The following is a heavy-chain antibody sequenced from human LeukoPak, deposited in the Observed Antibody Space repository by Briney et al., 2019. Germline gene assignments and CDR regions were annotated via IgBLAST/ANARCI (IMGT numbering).Heavy chain of an antibody. Sequence: GASVNVSCKTSGYTFTSYYIHWVRQAPGQGLELMGIINPSSGVTNYAQKFQGRVTMTRDTSTSTVYMELSGQTSDDTAVYYCARATNFYYYYGMDVWGQGTTVTVSS. CDR2: INPSSGVT. V-gene: IGHV1-46*01. CDR1: GYTFTSYY. CDR3: ARATNFYYYYGMDV. D-gene: IGHD1-26*01. J-gene: IGHJ6*02.